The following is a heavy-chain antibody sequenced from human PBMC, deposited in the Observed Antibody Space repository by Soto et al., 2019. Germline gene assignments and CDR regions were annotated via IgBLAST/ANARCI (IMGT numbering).Heavy chain of an antibody. CDR3: ARVRGYYDKIGWFDP. CDR1: GGSISSYY. CDR2: IYYSGST. D-gene: IGHD3-22*01. Sequence: SETLSLTCTVSGGSISSYYWSWIRQPPGKGLEWIGYIYYSGSTNYNPSLKSRVTISVDTAKNQFSLKLSSVTAADTAVYYCARVRGYYDKIGWFDPWGEGTLVTVS. V-gene: IGHV4-59*01. J-gene: IGHJ5*02.